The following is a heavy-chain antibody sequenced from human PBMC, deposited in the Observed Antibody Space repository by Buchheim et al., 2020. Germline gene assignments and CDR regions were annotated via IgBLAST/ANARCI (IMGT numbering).Heavy chain of an antibody. CDR2: ISGYDGDT. Sequence: QVQVVQSEAEVKKPGASVKVSCKASGYTFTSYGITWVRQAPGQGLDWMGWISGYDGDTQYGQKFQGRVTMTTDTSRSPAYMELRSLRSDDTAVYYCARDIPRLLGHDILTGYSDYWGQGTL. D-gene: IGHD3-9*01. CDR1: GYTFTSYG. V-gene: IGHV1-18*01. J-gene: IGHJ4*02. CDR3: ARDIPRLLGHDILTGYSDY.